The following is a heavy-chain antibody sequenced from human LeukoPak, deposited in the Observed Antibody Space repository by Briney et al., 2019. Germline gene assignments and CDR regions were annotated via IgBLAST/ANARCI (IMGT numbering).Heavy chain of an antibody. Sequence: SETLSLTCTVSGGSISSGDYYWSWIRQPPGKGLEWIGYIYYSGSTYYNPSLKSRVTISVDTSKNQFSLKLSSVTAADTAVYYCARVHYDILTGYYLYYYYGMDVWGQGTTVTVSS. CDR2: IYYSGST. CDR3: ARVHYDILTGYYLYYYYGMDV. D-gene: IGHD3-9*01. J-gene: IGHJ6*02. V-gene: IGHV4-30-4*01. CDR1: GGSISSGDYY.